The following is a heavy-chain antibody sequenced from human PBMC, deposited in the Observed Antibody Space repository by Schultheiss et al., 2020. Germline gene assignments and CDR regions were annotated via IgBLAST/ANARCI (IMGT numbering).Heavy chain of an antibody. J-gene: IGHJ6*02. CDR3: ARGRNGDYGYYYYGMDV. Sequence: SQTLSLTCTVSGGSISSGSYYWSWIRQPAGKGLEWIGSIYYSGSTYYNPSLKSRVTVSVDTSKNQFSLKLNSVTPEDTAVYYCARGRNGDYGYYYYGMDVWGQGTTVTVSS. D-gene: IGHD4-17*01. V-gene: IGHV4-39*01. CDR2: IYYSGST. CDR1: GGSISSGSYY.